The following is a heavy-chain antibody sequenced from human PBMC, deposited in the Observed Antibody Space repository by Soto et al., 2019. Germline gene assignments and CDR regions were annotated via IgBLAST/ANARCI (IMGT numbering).Heavy chain of an antibody. Sequence: PSDTLSLTCTVSGGSARIGSHYWSWSRQPPGKGLEWIAYIYHSGSTDYNTSLKSLVTISVDLSRNQFSLRLHSVTAADTAVYYCAIDRSDDRNSFDAFDLWGQGTMVTVSS. D-gene: IGHD1-1*01. CDR1: GGSARIGSHY. CDR3: AIDRSDDRNSFDAFDL. J-gene: IGHJ3*01. V-gene: IGHV4-61*01. CDR2: IYHSGST.